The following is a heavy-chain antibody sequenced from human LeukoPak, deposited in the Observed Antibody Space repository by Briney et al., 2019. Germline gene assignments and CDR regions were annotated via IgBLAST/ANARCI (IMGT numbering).Heavy chain of an antibody. CDR1: GYTLTELS. J-gene: IGHJ4*02. Sequence: ASVKVSCKVSGYTLTELSMHWVRQAPGKGLGWMGGFDPEDGETIYAQKFQGRVTMTEDTSTDTAYMELSSLRSEDTAVYYCAPVVGATYYFDYWGQGTLVTVSS. CDR2: FDPEDGET. V-gene: IGHV1-24*01. D-gene: IGHD1-26*01. CDR3: APVVGATYYFDY.